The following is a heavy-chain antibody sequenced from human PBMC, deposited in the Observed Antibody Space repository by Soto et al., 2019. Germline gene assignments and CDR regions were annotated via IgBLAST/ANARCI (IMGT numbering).Heavy chain of an antibody. Sequence: SETLSLTCTVSGGSISSGGYYWSWIRQHPGKGLEWIGYIYYSGSTYYNPSLKSRVTTSVDTSKNQFSLKLSSVTAADAAVYYCARVIRDGSGSYPTMIIDYWGQGTLVTVSS. CDR2: IYYSGST. CDR3: ARVIRDGSGSYPTMIIDY. V-gene: IGHV4-31*02. D-gene: IGHD3-10*01. CDR1: GGSISSGGYY. J-gene: IGHJ4*02.